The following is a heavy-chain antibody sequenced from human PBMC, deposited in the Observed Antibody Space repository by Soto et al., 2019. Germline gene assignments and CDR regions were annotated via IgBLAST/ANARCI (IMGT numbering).Heavy chain of an antibody. CDR2: LIGGHYGT. Sequence: GGSLRLSCTASGFTLQNYAMAWVRQAPGKGLEWVSTLIGGHYGTAYSYSVKGRFTVSRDNSKNCLYLQMNSLGVEDTAMYFCAKGKSTGDIDWFDPWGQGSLVTSPQ. J-gene: IGHJ5*02. CDR1: GFTLQNYA. V-gene: IGHV3-23*01. CDR3: AKGKSTGDIDWFDP. D-gene: IGHD3-10*01.